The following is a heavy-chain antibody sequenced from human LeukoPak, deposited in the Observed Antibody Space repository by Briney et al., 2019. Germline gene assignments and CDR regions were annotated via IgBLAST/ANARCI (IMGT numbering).Heavy chain of an antibody. CDR2: IYPADSDT. J-gene: IGHJ4*02. D-gene: IGHD2/OR15-2a*01. CDR3: ARLYGRVFDY. V-gene: IGHV5-51*01. CDR1: GYTFTSYW. Sequence: GASLQISCKGSGYTFTSYWIGWVRQMPGKGLEWMGIIYPADSDTRYSPSFQGQVTISADKSISTAYLQWCSLKASDTAMYFCARLYGRVFDYWGQGSLVTVSS.